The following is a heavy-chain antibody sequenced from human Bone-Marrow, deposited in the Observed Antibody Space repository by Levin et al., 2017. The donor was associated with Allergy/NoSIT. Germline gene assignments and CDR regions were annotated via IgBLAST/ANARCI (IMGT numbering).Heavy chain of an antibody. V-gene: IGHV3-21*01. CDR2: ISSGSTYI. CDR3: AALVNDAFDM. J-gene: IGHJ3*02. CDR1: GFMFSTYS. Sequence: TGGSLRLSCEASGFMFSTYSMNWVRQAPGKGLEWVAFISSGSTYIHYADSLKGRFTISRDNAKTSLDLQMNSLRVEDTAMYYCAALVNDAFDMWGPGTLVTVSS. D-gene: IGHD1-1*01.